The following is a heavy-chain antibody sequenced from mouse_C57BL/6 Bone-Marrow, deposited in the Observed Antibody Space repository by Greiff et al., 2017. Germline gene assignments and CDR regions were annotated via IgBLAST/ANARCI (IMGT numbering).Heavy chain of an antibody. CDR1: GYSFTGYF. CDR3: ARGYFDV. Sequence: EVQLQQSGPELVKPGDSVKISCKASGYSFTGYFMNWVMQSPGKSLEWIGRINPYNGDTFYNQKFKGKATLTVDKSSNTAHMELRSLTSEDSAVYYWARGYFDVWGRGTTVTVSS. CDR2: INPYNGDT. V-gene: IGHV1-20*01. J-gene: IGHJ1*03.